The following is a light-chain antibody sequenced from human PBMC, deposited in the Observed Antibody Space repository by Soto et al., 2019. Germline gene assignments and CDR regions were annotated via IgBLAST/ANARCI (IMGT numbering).Light chain of an antibody. J-gene: IGKJ4*01. CDR1: QSVSSN. CDR3: QQYNNWLT. Sequence: IVITQSTATLPASTGEGAALSCRASQSVSSNLAWYQQKPGQAPRLLIYGASTRATGIPARFSGSGSGTEFTLTISSLQSEDFAVYYCQQYNNWLTFGGGTKV. CDR2: GAS. V-gene: IGKV3-15*01.